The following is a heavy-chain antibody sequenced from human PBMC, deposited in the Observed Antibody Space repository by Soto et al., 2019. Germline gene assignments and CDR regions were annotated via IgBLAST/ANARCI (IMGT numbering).Heavy chain of an antibody. CDR2: ISGSVGT. V-gene: IGHV3-23*01. Sequence: VGSLRLSCVGSGFTFGGYGMSWVRQAPGKGLEWVAAISGSVGTYYADPVKGRFTISRDNSKNTLYLQMNSLRAEDTAVYYCAKDRGYSSGNFQLGMDVWGQGTTVTVSS. J-gene: IGHJ6*02. CDR1: GFTFGGYG. D-gene: IGHD3-10*01. CDR3: AKDRGYSSGNFQLGMDV.